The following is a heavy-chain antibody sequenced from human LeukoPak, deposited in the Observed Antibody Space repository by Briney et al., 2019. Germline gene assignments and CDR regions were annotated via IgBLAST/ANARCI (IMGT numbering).Heavy chain of an antibody. CDR3: ASYGDYVDY. V-gene: IGHV3-48*02. Sequence: PGGSLRLSCAASGFTFSSYSMNWVRQAPGKGLEWVSCISSSSSSTIYYADSVKGRFTISRDNAKNSLFLQMNSLRDEDTAVYYCASYGDYVDYWGQGTLVTVSS. CDR2: ISSSSSSTI. J-gene: IGHJ4*02. CDR1: GFTFSSYS. D-gene: IGHD4-17*01.